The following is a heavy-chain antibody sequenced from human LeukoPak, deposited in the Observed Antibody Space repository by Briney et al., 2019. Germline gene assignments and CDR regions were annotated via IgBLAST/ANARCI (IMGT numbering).Heavy chain of an antibody. J-gene: IGHJ4*02. V-gene: IGHV4-59*01. D-gene: IGHD6-13*01. Sequence: PSETLSLTCNVSGGSISGYHWSWIRQPPGKGLEWIGYIYYSGSTNYNPSLKSRVTTSVDTSKNQLFLKLRSVTTADTAVYYCATNSSWFDYWGQGTLVTVSS. CDR1: GGSISGYH. CDR3: ATNSSWFDY. CDR2: IYYSGST.